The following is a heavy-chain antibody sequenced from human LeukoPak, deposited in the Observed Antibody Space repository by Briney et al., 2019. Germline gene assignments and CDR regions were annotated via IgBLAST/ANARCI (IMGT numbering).Heavy chain of an antibody. CDR3: AHSDAVVVAATGYFQH. J-gene: IGHJ1*01. V-gene: IGHV2-5*02. CDR1: GFSLSTSGVG. Sequence: SGPTLVKPTQTLTLTCTFSGFSLSTSGVGVGWIRQPPGKALEWLALIYWDHDKRYSPSLKSRLTITKDTSKNQVVLTMTNMDPVDTATYYCAHSDAVVVAATGYFQHWGQGTLVTVSS. CDR2: IYWDHDK. D-gene: IGHD2-15*01.